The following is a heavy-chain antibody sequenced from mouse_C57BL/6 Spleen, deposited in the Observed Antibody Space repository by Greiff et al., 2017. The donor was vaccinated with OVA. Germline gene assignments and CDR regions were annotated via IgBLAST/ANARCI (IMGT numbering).Heavy chain of an antibody. V-gene: IGHV5-17*01. CDR3: ERHGYYFDY. J-gene: IGHJ2*01. CDR1: GFTFSDYG. Sequence: EVKLVESGGGLVKPGGSLKLSCAASGFTFSDYGMHWVRQAPEKGLEWVAYISSGSSTIYYADTVKGRFTISRDNAKNTLCLQMTSLGSEDTAMYYCERHGYYFDYWGQGTTLTVSS. CDR2: ISSGSSTI. D-gene: IGHD2-2*01.